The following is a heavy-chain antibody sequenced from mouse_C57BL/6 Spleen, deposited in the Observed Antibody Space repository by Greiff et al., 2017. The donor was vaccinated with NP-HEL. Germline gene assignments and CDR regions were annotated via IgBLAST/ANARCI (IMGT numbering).Heavy chain of an antibody. J-gene: IGHJ1*03. Sequence: VQLQQSGAELVKPGASVKLSCKASGYTFTSYWMRWVKQRPGRGLEWIGRIDPNSGGTKYNEKFKSKATLTVDKPSSTAYMQLSSLTSEDSAVYYCAREGYSNYVDWYFDVWGTGTTVTVSS. V-gene: IGHV1-72*01. CDR2: IDPNSGGT. CDR3: AREGYSNYVDWYFDV. CDR1: GYTFTSYW. D-gene: IGHD2-5*01.